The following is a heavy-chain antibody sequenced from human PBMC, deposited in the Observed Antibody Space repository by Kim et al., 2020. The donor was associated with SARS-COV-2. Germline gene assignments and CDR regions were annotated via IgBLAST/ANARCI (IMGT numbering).Heavy chain of an antibody. CDR2: SI. D-gene: IGHD2-2*01. Sequence: SIGYADSVKGRFTISRDNAKNSLYLQMNRLRAEDTALYYCAKESSHAFDIWGQGTVVTVSS. J-gene: IGHJ3*02. V-gene: IGHV3-9*01. CDR3: AKESSHAFDI.